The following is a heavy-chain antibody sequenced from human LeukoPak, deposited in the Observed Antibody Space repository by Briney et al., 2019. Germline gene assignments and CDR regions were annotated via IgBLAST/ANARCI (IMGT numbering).Heavy chain of an antibody. V-gene: IGHV3-23*01. CDR2: VSTGGAAT. Sequence: GGSLRLSCAASGFTFSSFSMNWVRQAPGKGLEWVSIVSTGGAATYYADSVKGRFTISRDNSENTLYLQMNSLRAEDTAVYYCAKDQTTVTARYYYYYMDVWGKGTTVTVSS. J-gene: IGHJ6*03. CDR1: GFTFSSFS. D-gene: IGHD4-11*01. CDR3: AKDQTTVTARYYYYYMDV.